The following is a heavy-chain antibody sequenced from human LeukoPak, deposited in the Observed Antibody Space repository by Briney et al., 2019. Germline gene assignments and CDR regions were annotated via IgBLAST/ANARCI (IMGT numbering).Heavy chain of an antibody. Sequence: PGGSLRLSCAASGFTFDEYAMHWVRQVPGKGLEWVSGISWNSINIGYVDSVKGRFTISRDNAKNSLDLEMNSLRAEDTALYYCAKDIMRYSSSWWEFDPWGQGTRVTVSS. J-gene: IGHJ5*02. CDR2: ISWNSINI. CDR1: GFTFDEYA. D-gene: IGHD6-13*01. CDR3: AKDIMRYSSSWWEFDP. V-gene: IGHV3-9*01.